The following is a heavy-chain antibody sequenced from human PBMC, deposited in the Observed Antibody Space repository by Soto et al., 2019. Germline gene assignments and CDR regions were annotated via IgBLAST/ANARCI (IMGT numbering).Heavy chain of an antibody. CDR3: ARARSGCGYPLFDC. Sequence: VGSLRLSCAASGFILSSYGMNWVRQAPGTGLEWVSYISRSCRIIYYADSVKGRFTISRDSASNSLFLQMNSLRAEATAVYYFARARSGCGYPLFDCWGRGTRVTVSS. CDR1: GFILSSYG. D-gene: IGHD3-22*01. J-gene: IGHJ4*02. CDR2: ISRSCRII. V-gene: IGHV3-48*03.